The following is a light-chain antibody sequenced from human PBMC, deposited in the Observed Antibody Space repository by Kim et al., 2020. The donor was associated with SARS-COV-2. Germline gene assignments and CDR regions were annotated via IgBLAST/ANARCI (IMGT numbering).Light chain of an antibody. Sequence: SVKRTCTLSSGHSSYAIEWHQQQPEKGPRYLMKLNSDGSHSKGDGIPDRFSGSSSGAGRYLTISSLQSEDEADYYCQTWGTGMNWVFGGGTQLTVL. J-gene: IGLJ3*02. CDR1: SGHSSYA. CDR2: LNSDGSH. V-gene: IGLV4-69*01. CDR3: QTWGTGMNWV.